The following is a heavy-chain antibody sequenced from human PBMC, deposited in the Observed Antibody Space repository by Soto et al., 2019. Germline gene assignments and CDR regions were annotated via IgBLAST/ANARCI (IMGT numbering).Heavy chain of an antibody. CDR2: ISAYNGNT. J-gene: IGHJ4*02. CDR3: ARVRLEIVATDATPRYY. D-gene: IGHD5-12*01. Sequence: QVQLVQSGAEVKKPGASVKVSCKASGYTFTSYGISWVRQAPGQGLEWMGWISAYNGNTNYAQQLQGRVTMTTDTSTSTAYMELRSLRSDDTSVYSCARVRLEIVATDATPRYYWGQGTLVTVSS. V-gene: IGHV1-18*01. CDR1: GYTFTSYG.